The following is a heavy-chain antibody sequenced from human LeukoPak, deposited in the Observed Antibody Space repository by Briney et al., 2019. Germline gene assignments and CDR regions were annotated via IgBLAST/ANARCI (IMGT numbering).Heavy chain of an antibody. CDR2: VSGSGGST. Sequence: GGSLRLSCAASRFTFSNYAMSWVRQAPGKGLEWVSTVSGSGGSTYYADSVKGRFTISRDNSKNTLYLQMNSLRAEDTAVYYCAKDNTKTGIYDYWGQGTLVTVSS. J-gene: IGHJ4*02. V-gene: IGHV3-23*01. CDR3: AKDNTKTGIYDY. D-gene: IGHD1-1*01. CDR1: RFTFSNYA.